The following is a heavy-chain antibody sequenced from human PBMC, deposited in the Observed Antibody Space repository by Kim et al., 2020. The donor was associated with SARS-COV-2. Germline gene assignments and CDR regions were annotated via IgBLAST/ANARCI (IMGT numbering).Heavy chain of an antibody. D-gene: IGHD3-22*01. CDR2: VKSKTDGETT. CDR3: ATDHLPYSGINVYYF. Sequence: GGSLRLSCAASGFTFSDAWMSWVRQAPGKGLEWVGRVKSKTDGETTDYAAPVKGRFTISRDDSENTVYLQMNSLKTEDTAEYYCATDHLPYSGINVYYF. CDR1: GFTFSDAW. J-gene: IGHJ2*01. V-gene: IGHV3-15*01.